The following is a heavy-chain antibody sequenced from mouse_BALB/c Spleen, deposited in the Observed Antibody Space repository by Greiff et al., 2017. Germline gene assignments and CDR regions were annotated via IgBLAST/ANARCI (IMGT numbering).Heavy chain of an antibody. CDR1: GFNIKDYY. V-gene: IGHV14-1*02. Sequence: VQLKESGAELVRPGALVKLSCKASGFNIKDYYMHWVKQRPEQGLEWIGWIDPENGNTIYDPKFQGKASITADTSSNTAYLQLSSLTSEDTAVYYCARGRGNFPDYWGQGTSVTVSS. CDR3: ARGRGNFPDY. J-gene: IGHJ4*01. CDR2: IDPENGNT. D-gene: IGHD2-1*01.